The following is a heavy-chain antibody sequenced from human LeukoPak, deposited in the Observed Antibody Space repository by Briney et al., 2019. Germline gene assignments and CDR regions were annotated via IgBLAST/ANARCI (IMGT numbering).Heavy chain of an antibody. V-gene: IGHV4-59*01. Sequence: SETLSLTCTVSGGSISNYYWSWIRQPPGKGLEWIGYISYSGNTNYNPSLKSRVAISVDTSKNQFSLKLSSVTAADTAVYYCARSRGDGYNPNYYGMDVWGQGTTVTVSS. J-gene: IGHJ6*02. D-gene: IGHD5-24*01. CDR2: ISYSGNT. CDR1: GGSISNYY. CDR3: ARSRGDGYNPNYYGMDV.